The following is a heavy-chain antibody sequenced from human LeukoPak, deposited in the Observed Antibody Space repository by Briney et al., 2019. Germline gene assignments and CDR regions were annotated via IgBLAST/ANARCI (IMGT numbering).Heavy chain of an antibody. CDR3: ARDGIYSSSWYSPSDY. J-gene: IGHJ4*02. Sequence: GGSLRLSCAASGFTFDDYGMSWVRQAPGKGLEWVSGINWNGGSAGYADSVKGRFTISRDNAKNSLYLQMNSLRAEDTALYYCARDGIYSSSWYSPSDYWGQGTLVTVSS. CDR1: GFTFDDYG. V-gene: IGHV3-20*04. D-gene: IGHD6-13*01. CDR2: INWNGGSA.